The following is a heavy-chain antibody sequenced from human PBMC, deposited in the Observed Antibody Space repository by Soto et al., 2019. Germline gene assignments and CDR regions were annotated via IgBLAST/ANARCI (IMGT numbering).Heavy chain of an antibody. V-gene: IGHV3-7*01. CDR2: IKQDESEK. CDR1: GFSFSSYW. D-gene: IGHD3-16*01. CDR3: VRDVGFDYVN. Sequence: EVQLVESGGGLVKPGGSLRISGKGSGFSFSSYWMSWVRQAPGKGLEWVASIKQDESEKYYVDSVKGRFTISRDNVDDSVFLHMNSLSAEDTAVYFCVRDVGFDYVNWGQGTLVTVSS. J-gene: IGHJ4*02.